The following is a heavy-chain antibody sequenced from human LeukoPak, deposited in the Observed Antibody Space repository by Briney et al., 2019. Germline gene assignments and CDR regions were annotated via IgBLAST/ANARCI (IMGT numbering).Heavy chain of an antibody. V-gene: IGHV4-59*01. CDR1: SYSINSNYY. CDR2: IYYSGST. Sequence: PSETLSLTCSVSSYSINSNYYWGWIRQSPGKGLEWIGYIYYSGSTNYNPSLKSRVTISVDTSENQFSLKLSSVTAADTAVYYCAREGRSGESFDYWGQGTLVTVSS. J-gene: IGHJ4*02. D-gene: IGHD3-10*01. CDR3: AREGRSGESFDY.